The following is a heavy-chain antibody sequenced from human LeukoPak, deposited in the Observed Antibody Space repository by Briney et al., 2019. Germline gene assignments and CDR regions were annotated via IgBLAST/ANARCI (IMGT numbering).Heavy chain of an antibody. CDR1: GFTFDDYV. CDR2: INWKGDST. V-gene: IGHV3-20*04. CDR3: ARGRGSFYYYYMDV. J-gene: IGHJ6*03. Sequence: GGSLRLSCAASGFTFDDYVMSWVRRAPGKGLEWVAGINWKGDSTGYVDSVKGRFTISRDNAKNSLYLQMNSLRAEDTALYYCARGRGSFYYYYMDVWGKGTTVTVSS.